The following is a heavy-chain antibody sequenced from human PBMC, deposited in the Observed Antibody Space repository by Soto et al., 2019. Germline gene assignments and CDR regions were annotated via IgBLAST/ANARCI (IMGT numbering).Heavy chain of an antibody. CDR3: ARVNRGYYSRSSRYYFDY. J-gene: IGHJ4*02. V-gene: IGHV4-59*01. Sequence: SETLSLTCTVSGGSISSYYWSWIRQPPGKGLEWIGYIYYSGSTNYNPSLKSRVTISVDTSKNQFSLKLSSVTAADTAVYYCARVNRGYYSRSSRYYFDYWGQGTLVTVSS. CDR1: GGSISSYY. CDR2: IYYSGST. D-gene: IGHD6-6*01.